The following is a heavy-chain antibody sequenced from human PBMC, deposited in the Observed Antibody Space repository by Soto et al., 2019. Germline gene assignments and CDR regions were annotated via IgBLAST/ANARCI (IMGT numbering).Heavy chain of an antibody. Sequence: ASVKVSCKVSGYILRDLSIHWVRQAPGKGLEWMGGYDPEEHKTIYAQKFQGRVTMTEDTSTDTAYMELSSLRSDDTAIYYCATVFGGKYHDYFDNWSQGTLVTVSS. V-gene: IGHV1-24*01. CDR2: YDPEEHKT. CDR3: ATVFGGKYHDYFDN. J-gene: IGHJ4*02. D-gene: IGHD1-26*01. CDR1: GYILRDLS.